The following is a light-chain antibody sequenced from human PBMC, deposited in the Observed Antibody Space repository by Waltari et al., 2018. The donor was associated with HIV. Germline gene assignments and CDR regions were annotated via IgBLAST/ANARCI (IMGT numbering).Light chain of an antibody. V-gene: IGLV2-8*01. CDR2: DVT. CDR1: SSDVGGYNY. J-gene: IGLJ2*01. Sequence: QSALTQPPSASGSPGQSVTLSCTGTSSDVGGYNYVSWHQQHPGKAPKPMIYDVTKRPSGVPDRFSGSKSGNTASLTVSGLQPEDEADYYCSSHAGSKVVFGGGTRLTVL. CDR3: SSHAGSKVV.